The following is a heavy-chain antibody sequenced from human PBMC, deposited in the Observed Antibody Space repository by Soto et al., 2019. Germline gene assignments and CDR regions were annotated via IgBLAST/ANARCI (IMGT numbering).Heavy chain of an antibody. V-gene: IGHV1-24*01. J-gene: IGHJ6*02. D-gene: IGHD6-6*01. CDR3: ATASIAARPYGIDV. CDR2: FDPEDGET. CDR1: GYTLTELS. Sequence: ASVKVSCKVSGYTLTELSMHWVRQAPGKGLEWMGGFDPEDGETIYAQKFQGRVTMTEDTSTDTAYMELSSLRSEDTAVYYCATASIAARPYGIDVWGQGTTVTVSS.